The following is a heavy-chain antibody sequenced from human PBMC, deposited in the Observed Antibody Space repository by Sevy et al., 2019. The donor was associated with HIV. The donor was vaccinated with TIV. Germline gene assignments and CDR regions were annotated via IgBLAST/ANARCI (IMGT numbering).Heavy chain of an antibody. D-gene: IGHD1-26*01. CDR1: GFTFSNNE. Sequence: GGSLSLSCVASGFTFSNNEMNWVRQAPGKGLEWVSYIIGVGNIIYYADSVKGRFTLSKDNAKNSLNLQMNSLRTEDTAIYYCAREFGRDAFDIWGQGTMVTVSS. CDR3: AREFGRDAFDI. V-gene: IGHV3-48*03. J-gene: IGHJ3*02. CDR2: IIGVGNII.